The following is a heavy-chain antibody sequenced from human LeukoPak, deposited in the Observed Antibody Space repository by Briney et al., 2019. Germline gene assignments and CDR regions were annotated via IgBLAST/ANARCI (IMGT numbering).Heavy chain of an antibody. J-gene: IGHJ5*02. D-gene: IGHD3-10*01. CDR1: GGSISSGSYY. Sequence: PSETLSLTCTVSGGSISSGSYYWSWIRQPAGKGLEWIGRIYSSGSTNYNPSLKSRVTISVDTSKNQFSLKLRPVTAADTAVYYCARDSNYYGSGYGFDPWGQGTLVTVSS. CDR2: IYSSGST. V-gene: IGHV4-61*02. CDR3: ARDSNYYGSGYGFDP.